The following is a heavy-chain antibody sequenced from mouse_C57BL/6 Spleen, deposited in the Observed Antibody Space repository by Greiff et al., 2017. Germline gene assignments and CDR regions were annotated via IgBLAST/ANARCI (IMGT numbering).Heavy chain of an antibody. J-gene: IGHJ3*01. D-gene: IGHD1-1*01. CDR1: GFNIQDYY. Sequence: EVQLQQSGAELVRPGASVKLSCTASGFNIQDYYMHWVKQRPEQGLEWIGRIDPEDGDTEYAPKFPGKATMTADTSSNTAYLQLSSLTSEDTAVYYCTTPYYYGSSYVGNWGQGTLVTVSA. CDR2: IDPEDGDT. CDR3: TTPYYYGSSYVGN. V-gene: IGHV14-1*01.